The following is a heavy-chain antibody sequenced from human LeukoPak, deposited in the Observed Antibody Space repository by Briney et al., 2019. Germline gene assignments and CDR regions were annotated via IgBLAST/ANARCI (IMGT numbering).Heavy chain of an antibody. Sequence: AGGSLRLSCAASEFTFSSYAMSWARQAPGKGLEWVSAISGSGGSTYYADSVKGRSTISRDNSKNTLYLQMNSLRAEDTAVYYCAKDRELLAYWGQGTLVTVSS. V-gene: IGHV3-23*01. CDR3: AKDRELLAY. CDR1: EFTFSSYA. D-gene: IGHD1-26*01. CDR2: ISGSGGST. J-gene: IGHJ4*02.